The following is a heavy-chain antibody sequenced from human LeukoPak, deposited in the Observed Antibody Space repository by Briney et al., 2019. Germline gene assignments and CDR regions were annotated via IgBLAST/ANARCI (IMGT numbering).Heavy chain of an antibody. Sequence: SETLSLTCAVYGGSFSGYYWSWIRQPPGKGLEWIGEINHSGSTNYNPSLKSRVTISVDTSKNQFSLKLSSVTAADTAVYYCARGLRAPSGSYYFDYWGQETLVTVSS. CDR2: INHSGST. CDR3: ARGLRAPSGSYYFDY. D-gene: IGHD3-10*01. V-gene: IGHV4-34*01. CDR1: GGSFSGYY. J-gene: IGHJ4*02.